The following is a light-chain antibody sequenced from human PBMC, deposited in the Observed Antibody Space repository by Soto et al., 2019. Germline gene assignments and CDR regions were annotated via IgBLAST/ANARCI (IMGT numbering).Light chain of an antibody. V-gene: IGLV1-44*01. CDR3: AAWDDSLNGYV. J-gene: IGLJ1*01. CDR2: ANN. Sequence: QSLLGQLASASGTPGQRFTISCSGSISNIVSNTVNWYQQLPGTAPKLLIHANNRRPSGVPDRFSGYKSGTSASLAISWLQSEEADYYCAAWDDSLNGYVFGTGTKVTVL. CDR1: ISNIVSNT.